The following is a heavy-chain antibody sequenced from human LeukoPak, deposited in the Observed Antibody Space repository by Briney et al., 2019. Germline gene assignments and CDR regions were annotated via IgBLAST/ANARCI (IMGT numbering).Heavy chain of an antibody. CDR3: AISGSYFSILAY. D-gene: IGHD1-26*01. CDR2: INPSGGST. CDR1: GYTFTSYY. V-gene: IGHV1-46*01. J-gene: IGHJ4*02. Sequence: ASVKVSCKASGYTFTSYYLHWVRQAPGQGLEWMGIINPSGGSTSYAQKFQGRVTMTRDTSTSTVYLELSSLRSEDTAVYYCAISGSYFSILAYWGQGTLVTVSS.